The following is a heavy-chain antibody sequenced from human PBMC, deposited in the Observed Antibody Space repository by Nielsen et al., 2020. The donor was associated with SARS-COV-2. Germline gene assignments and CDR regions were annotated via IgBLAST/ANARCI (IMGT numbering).Heavy chain of an antibody. V-gene: IGHV3-48*01. D-gene: IGHD3-3*01. Sequence: GESLKISCAASGFTFSSYSMNWVRQAPGKGLEWVSYISSSSSTIYYADSVKGRFTISRDNAKNSLYLQMNSLRAEDTAVYYCARDEWQGIDYWGQGTLVTVSP. J-gene: IGHJ4*02. CDR1: GFTFSSYS. CDR2: ISSSSSTI. CDR3: ARDEWQGIDY.